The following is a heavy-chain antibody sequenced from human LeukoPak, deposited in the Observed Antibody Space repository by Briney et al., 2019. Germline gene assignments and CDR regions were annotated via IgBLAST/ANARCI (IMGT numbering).Heavy chain of an antibody. D-gene: IGHD4-11*01. J-gene: IGHJ4*02. Sequence: GGSLRLSCAASGFTFSDYAMNWVRQAPGKGLEWVSTFKTNSGQVYYAESVRGRFTISRVNSKNTVYLEMSSLRAEDTALYFCARSVPDYTRFDYWGQGALVTVSS. CDR3: ARSVPDYTRFDY. CDR1: GFTFSDYA. V-gene: IGHV3-23*01. CDR2: FKTNSGQV.